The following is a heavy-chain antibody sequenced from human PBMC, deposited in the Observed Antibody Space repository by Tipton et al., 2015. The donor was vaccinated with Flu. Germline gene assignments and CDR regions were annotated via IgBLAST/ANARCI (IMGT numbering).Heavy chain of an antibody. Sequence: TLSLTCDVSGYSITTGYSWGWIRQPPGKGLEWIGSLYHNGSAYYTPSLRSRVTISVDTSKNQFSPKLYFVTAADTAVYYCAREAYDFWRGVDVWGQGTTVTVSS. CDR1: GYSITTGYS. CDR3: AREAYDFWRGVDV. CDR2: LYHNGSA. V-gene: IGHV4-38-2*02. J-gene: IGHJ6*02. D-gene: IGHD3-3*01.